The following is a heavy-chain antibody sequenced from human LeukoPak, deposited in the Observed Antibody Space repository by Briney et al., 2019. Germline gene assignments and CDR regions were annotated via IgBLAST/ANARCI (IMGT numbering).Heavy chain of an antibody. D-gene: IGHD2-15*01. V-gene: IGHV3-11*04. J-gene: IGHJ6*03. Sequence: PGGSLRLSCAASGFTFSDYYMSWIRQAPGKGLEWVSYISSSGSTIYYADSVKGRFTISRDNAKNSLYLQMNSLRAEDTAVYYCARAGTLALHYYMDVWGKGTTVTVSS. CDR1: GFTFSDYY. CDR3: ARAGTLALHYYMDV. CDR2: ISSSGSTI.